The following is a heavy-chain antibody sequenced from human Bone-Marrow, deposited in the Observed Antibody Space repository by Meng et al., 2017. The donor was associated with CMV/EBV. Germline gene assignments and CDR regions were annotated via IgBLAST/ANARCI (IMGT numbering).Heavy chain of an antibody. V-gene: IGHV3-66*02. D-gene: IGHD6-6*01. CDR2: IYSGGST. Sequence: GESLKISCAASGFTVSSNYMSWVRQAPGKGLEWVSVIYSGGSTYYADSVKGRFTISRDNSKNTLYLQMNSLRAEDTAVYCCARGPRLGIAAPLYYFDYCGQGTLVTVSS. J-gene: IGHJ4*02. CDR3: ARGPRLGIAAPLYYFDY. CDR1: GFTVSSNY.